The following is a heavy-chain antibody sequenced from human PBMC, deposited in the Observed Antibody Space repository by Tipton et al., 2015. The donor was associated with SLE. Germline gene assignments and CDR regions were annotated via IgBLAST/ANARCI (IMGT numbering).Heavy chain of an antibody. CDR2: IYYTGST. CDR1: GGSINSGGYY. J-gene: IGHJ3*02. V-gene: IGHV4-31*03. CDR3: ARNPITMVRGVIPGAFDI. D-gene: IGHD3-10*01. Sequence: TLSLTCTVSGGSINSGGYYWSWIRQHPGKGLEWIGYIYYTGSTFYNPSLNSRLTISVDTSKNQFSLKLSSVTAADTAVYYCARNPITMVRGVIPGAFDIWGQGTLVTVSS.